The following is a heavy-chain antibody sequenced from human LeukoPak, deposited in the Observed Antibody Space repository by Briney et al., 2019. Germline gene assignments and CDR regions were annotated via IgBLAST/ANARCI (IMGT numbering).Heavy chain of an antibody. CDR2: INHSGRT. D-gene: IGHD4-17*01. CDR1: GGSFSGYY. Sequence: SETLSLTCAVYGGSFSGYYWSWIRQPPGKGLEWIGEINHSGRTKYNPSLKSRVTISVDTSKNQFSLKLSSVTAADTAVYYCARDVNGAFTRSWFDPWGQGTRVTVS. J-gene: IGHJ5*02. CDR3: ARDVNGAFTRSWFDP. V-gene: IGHV4-34*01.